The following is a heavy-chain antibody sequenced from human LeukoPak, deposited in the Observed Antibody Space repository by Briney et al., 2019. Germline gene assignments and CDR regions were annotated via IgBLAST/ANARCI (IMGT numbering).Heavy chain of an antibody. V-gene: IGHV4-59*01. J-gene: IGHJ3*02. Sequence: SETLSLTCTVSGGSISSYYWSWIRQPPGKGLEWIGYIYYSGSTNYNPSLKSRVTISVDTSKNQFSLKLSSVTAADTAVYYCARDPIFGVGNALDIWGQGTMVTVSS. D-gene: IGHD3-3*01. CDR1: GGSISSYY. CDR2: IYYSGST. CDR3: ARDPIFGVGNALDI.